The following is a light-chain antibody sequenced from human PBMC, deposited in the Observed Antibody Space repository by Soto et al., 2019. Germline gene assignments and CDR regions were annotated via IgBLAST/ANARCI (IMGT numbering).Light chain of an antibody. CDR2: DAS. Sequence: EIVMTQSPATLSVSPGERATLSCRAGQSVNSNLAWYRQKPGQAPRLLISDASTRATGVPARFSGSGSGTEFTLTISSLQSEDSGIYYCQHYNFWPPLTFGGGTKVEI. V-gene: IGKV3-15*01. J-gene: IGKJ4*01. CDR3: QHYNFWPPLT. CDR1: QSVNSN.